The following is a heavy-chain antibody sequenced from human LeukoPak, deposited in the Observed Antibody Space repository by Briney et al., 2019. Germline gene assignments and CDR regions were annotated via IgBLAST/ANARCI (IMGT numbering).Heavy chain of an antibody. CDR1: GGTFSSYA. D-gene: IGHD6-19*01. CDR2: IIPIFGTA. V-gene: IGHV1-69*13. Sequence: SVKVSCKASGGTFSSYAISWVRQAPGQGLEWMGGIIPIFGTANYAQKFQSRVTITADESTSTAYMELSSLRAEDTAVYYCGKGSPGYSSGWLDYWGQGTLVTVSS. J-gene: IGHJ4*02. CDR3: GKGSPGYSSGWLDY.